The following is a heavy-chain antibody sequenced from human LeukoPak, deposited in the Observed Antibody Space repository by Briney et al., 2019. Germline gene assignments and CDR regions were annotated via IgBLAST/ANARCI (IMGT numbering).Heavy chain of an antibody. CDR3: ARSIVVVTAMPLYMDV. Sequence: VASVKVSCKASGYTFTSYGISWVRQAPGQGLEWMGWISAYNGNTNYAQKLQGRVTMTTDTSTSTAYMELRSLRSDDTAVYYCARSIVVVTAMPLYMDVWGKGTTVTVSS. D-gene: IGHD2-21*02. J-gene: IGHJ6*03. V-gene: IGHV1-18*01. CDR2: ISAYNGNT. CDR1: GYTFTSYG.